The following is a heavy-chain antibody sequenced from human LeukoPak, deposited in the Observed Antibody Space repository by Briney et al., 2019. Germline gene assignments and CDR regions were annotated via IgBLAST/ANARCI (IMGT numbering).Heavy chain of an antibody. V-gene: IGHV7-4-1*02. D-gene: IGHD2-15*01. Sequence: GASVKVSCKASGYTFTTYGMNWVRQAPGQGLEWMGWINSNTGNPTYAQGFTGRFVFSLDTSVSTAYLQISSLKAEDTAVYYCAKGYGCSGGTCYSFDYWGQGTLVAVSS. CDR2: INSNTGNP. CDR3: AKGYGCSGGTCYSFDY. J-gene: IGHJ4*02. CDR1: GYTFTTYG.